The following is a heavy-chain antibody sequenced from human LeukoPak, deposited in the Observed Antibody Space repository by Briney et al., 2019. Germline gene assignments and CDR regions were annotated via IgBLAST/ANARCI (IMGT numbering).Heavy chain of an antibody. J-gene: IGHJ3*01. CDR1: GFTFNTYW. CDR2: INSDGSSI. CDR3: ARDGGTGDYAWD. D-gene: IGHD4-17*01. V-gene: IGHV3-74*03. Sequence: GGSLRLSCTASGFTFNTYWRDWLRQAPGKGLVWVSRINSDGSSITYADSVRGRFTISRDNAKNTLYLQMNSLRAEDTAVYYCARDGGTGDYAWDWGQGTMVTVSS.